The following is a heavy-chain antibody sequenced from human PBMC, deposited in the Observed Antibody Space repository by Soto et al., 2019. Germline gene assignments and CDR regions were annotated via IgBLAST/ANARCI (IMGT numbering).Heavy chain of an antibody. CDR1: GFTFSNYA. Sequence: GGSLRLSCAASGFTFSNYAISWVRRPPGKGLEWVSGISGSGASTSYADSVKGRFTISRDNPKNTLYLHMNSLRAEDTAIYYCAKLRGYSYGSVRLSDRNYFDYWGQGTLVTVS. D-gene: IGHD5-18*01. V-gene: IGHV3-23*01. J-gene: IGHJ4*02. CDR3: AKLRGYSYGSVRLSDRNYFDY. CDR2: ISGSGAST.